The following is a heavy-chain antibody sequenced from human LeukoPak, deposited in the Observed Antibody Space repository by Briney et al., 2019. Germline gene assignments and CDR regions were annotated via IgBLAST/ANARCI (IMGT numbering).Heavy chain of an antibody. Sequence: GGTLRLSCAASGFTFSHHGMNWVRQAPGKGLEWVSGVGPSGARTYYADSVKGRFTVSRDNSKNMVFLQMNSLRAEDTAVYYCAREGFAAAYDYWGQGTLVTVSS. J-gene: IGHJ4*02. CDR1: GFTFSHHG. D-gene: IGHD6-13*01. V-gene: IGHV3-23*01. CDR3: AREGFAAAYDY. CDR2: VGPSGART.